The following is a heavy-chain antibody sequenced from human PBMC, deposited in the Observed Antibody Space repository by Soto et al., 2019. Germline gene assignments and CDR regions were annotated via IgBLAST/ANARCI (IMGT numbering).Heavy chain of an antibody. Sequence: QVQLVQSGAEVKKPGASVKVSCKASGYTFTSYVISWVRQAPGQGLEWMGWISAYNGNTNYAQKLQDRVTMTTDTSTSTAYMELRSLRSDDTAAYDCARSYSSGWYGDYWGQGTLVTVSS. V-gene: IGHV1-18*01. CDR1: GYTFTSYV. CDR2: ISAYNGNT. J-gene: IGHJ4*02. CDR3: ARSYSSGWYGDY. D-gene: IGHD6-19*01.